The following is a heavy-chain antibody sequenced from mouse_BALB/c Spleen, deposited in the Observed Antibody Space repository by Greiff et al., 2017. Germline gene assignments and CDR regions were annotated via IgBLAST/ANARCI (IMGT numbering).Heavy chain of an antibody. CDR1: GYTFTSYW. V-gene: IGHV1-69*02. D-gene: IGHD2-4*01. CDR3: TAMITSWFAY. Sequence: QVQLQQSGAELVRPGASVKLSCKASGYTFTSYWINWVKQRPGQGLEWIGNIYPSDSYTNYNQKFKDKATLTVDKSSSTAYMQLSSPTSEDSAVYYCTAMITSWFAYWGQGTLVTVSA. J-gene: IGHJ3*01. CDR2: IYPSDSYT.